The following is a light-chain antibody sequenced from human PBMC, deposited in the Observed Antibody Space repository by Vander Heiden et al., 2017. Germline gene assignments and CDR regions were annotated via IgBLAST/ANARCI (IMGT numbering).Light chain of an antibody. J-gene: IGLJ3*02. CDR1: SSDVGGYNN. CDR3: RLCTSSSTLV. V-gene: IGLV2-14*01. Sequence: QPALTPPASVSGSPGQSSTISCTGTSSDVGGYNNVSWYQQHPGKAPMLMRDEVSDRPSGVSKRCSGSKSGNTASLTISGLQAEDEADDYCRLCTSSSTLVFGGETKLTVL. CDR2: EVS.